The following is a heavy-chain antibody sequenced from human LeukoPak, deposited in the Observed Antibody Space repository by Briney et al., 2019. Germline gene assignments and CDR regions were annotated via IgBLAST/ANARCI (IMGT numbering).Heavy chain of an antibody. CDR3: ARDAEMSTPYYYAMDV. J-gene: IGHJ6*02. V-gene: IGHV1-2*02. CDR2: INPNSGT. CDR1: GFTFSDYY. Sequence: ASVKVSCKASGFTFSDYYMHWVRQAPGQGLEWVGWINPNSGTNYAQKFQGRVTLTRDTSISAAYMELSSLRYDDTAVYYCARDAEMSTPYYYAMDVWGLGTTVTVSS. D-gene: IGHD5-24*01.